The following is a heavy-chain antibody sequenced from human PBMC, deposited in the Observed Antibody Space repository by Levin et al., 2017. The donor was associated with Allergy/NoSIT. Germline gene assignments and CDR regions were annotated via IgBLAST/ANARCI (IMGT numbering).Heavy chain of an antibody. CDR1: GFTFSSYS. V-gene: IGHV3-48*01. D-gene: IGHD3-10*01. CDR3: ARDRKAGDY. CDR2: ISSSSSTI. Sequence: PGGSLRLSCAASGFTFSSYSMNWVRQAPGKGLEWVSYISSSSSTINYADSVKGRFTISRDNAKNSLYLQMNTLRAEDTAVYYCARDRKAGDYWGQGTLVTVSS. J-gene: IGHJ4*02.